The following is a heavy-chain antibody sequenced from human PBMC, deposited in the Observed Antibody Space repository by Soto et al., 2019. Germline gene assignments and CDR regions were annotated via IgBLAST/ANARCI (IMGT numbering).Heavy chain of an antibody. D-gene: IGHD3-9*01. CDR3: ARDRDDILTGYVNSNAFDI. Sequence: GGSLRLSCAASGFTFSSYAMHWVRQAPGKGLEWVAVISYDGSNKYYADSVKGRFTISRDNSKNTLYLQMNSLRAEDTAVYYCARDRDDILTGYVNSNAFDIWGQGTMVTVSS. CDR1: GFTFSSYA. CDR2: ISYDGSNK. J-gene: IGHJ3*02. V-gene: IGHV3-30-3*01.